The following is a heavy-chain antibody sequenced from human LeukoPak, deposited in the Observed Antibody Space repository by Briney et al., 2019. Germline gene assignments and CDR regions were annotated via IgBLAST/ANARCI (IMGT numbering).Heavy chain of an antibody. CDR3: ARGTRQWRY. CDR1: GFTVTSNY. D-gene: IGHD6-19*01. CDR2: IKQDGSEK. J-gene: IGHJ4*02. V-gene: IGHV3-7*01. Sequence: PGGSLRLSCAASGFTVTSNYMSWVRQAPGKGLEWVANIKQDGSEKYYVDSVKGRFTISRDNAKNSLYLQMNSLRAEDTAVYYCARGTRQWRYWGQGTLVTVSS.